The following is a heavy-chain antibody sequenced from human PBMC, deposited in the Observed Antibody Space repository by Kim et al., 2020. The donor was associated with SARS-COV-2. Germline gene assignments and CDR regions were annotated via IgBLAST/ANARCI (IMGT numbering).Heavy chain of an antibody. CDR1: GFTFSSYS. D-gene: IGHD3-9*01. CDR3: ARDSGEPYYDILTGYYPDYGMDV. V-gene: IGHV3-48*02. CDR2: ISSSSSTI. Sequence: GGSLRLSCAASGFTFSSYSMNWVRQAPGKGLEWVSYISSSSSTIYYADSVKGRFTISRDDAKNSLYLQMNSLRDEDTAVYYCARDSGEPYYDILTGYYPDYGMDVWGQGTTVTVSS. J-gene: IGHJ6*02.